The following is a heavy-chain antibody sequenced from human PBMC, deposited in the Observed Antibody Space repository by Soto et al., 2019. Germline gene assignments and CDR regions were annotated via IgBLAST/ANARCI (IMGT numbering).Heavy chain of an antibody. D-gene: IGHD2-15*01. CDR2: VSSTVM. V-gene: IGHV3-48*03. Sequence: PGGSLRLSCAASGFTFSSYEMNWVRQAPGKGLEWVSYVSSTVMYYTDSVKGRFTISRDNARNSLYLQMNSLRAEDTAVYYCVREARGGGYFDYWGPGTPVTVSS. CDR1: GFTFSSYE. J-gene: IGHJ4*02. CDR3: VREARGGGYFDY.